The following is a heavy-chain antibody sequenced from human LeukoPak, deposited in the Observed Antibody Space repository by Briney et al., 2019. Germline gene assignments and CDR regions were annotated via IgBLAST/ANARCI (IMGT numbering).Heavy chain of an antibody. CDR2: IGSAGDT. J-gene: IGHJ4*02. V-gene: IGHV3-13*04. CDR1: GFTFSNND. CDR3: VRQPDSARYGFDY. D-gene: IGHD1-14*01. Sequence: GGSLRLSCVVSGFTFSNNDMHWVRQTTGKGLEWASAIGSAGDTYYADSVKGRFTISRENAKQSLYLQMNSLRADDTAVYYCVRQPDSARYGFDYWGQGTQVTVSS.